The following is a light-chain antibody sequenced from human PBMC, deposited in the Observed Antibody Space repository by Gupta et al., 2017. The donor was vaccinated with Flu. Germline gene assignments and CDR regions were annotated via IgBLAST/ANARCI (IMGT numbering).Light chain of an antibody. Sequence: IRMTQSPSSFSASTGDRVTITCRASQGISSYLAWYQQKPGKAPKLLIYAASTLKSGVPSRFSGSGSGTDFTLTISGRQSEDFATYYCQQEDSSPRTFGQGTKVEIK. CDR2: AAS. CDR3: QQEDSSPRT. V-gene: IGKV1-8*01. CDR1: QGISSY. J-gene: IGKJ1*01.